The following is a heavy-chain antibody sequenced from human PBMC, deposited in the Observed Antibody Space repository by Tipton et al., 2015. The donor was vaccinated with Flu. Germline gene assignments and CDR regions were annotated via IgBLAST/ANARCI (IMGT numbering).Heavy chain of an antibody. D-gene: IGHD1-1*01. Sequence: SLRLSCAVSGGSISSSNWWSWVRQPPGKGLEWIGEIYRSGSTNYNPSLKSRVTISVDKSKNQFSLKLSSVTAADTAVYYCAGSGDTTGTRAVDYWGQGTLVTVSS. V-gene: IGHV4-4*02. CDR2: IYRSGST. J-gene: IGHJ4*02. CDR3: AGSGDTTGTRAVDY. CDR1: GGSISSSNW.